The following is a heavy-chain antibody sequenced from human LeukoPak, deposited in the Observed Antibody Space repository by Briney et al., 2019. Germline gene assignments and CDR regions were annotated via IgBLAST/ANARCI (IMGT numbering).Heavy chain of an antibody. CDR1: GFTFNSYT. CDR3: ARERLGYSYGGD. J-gene: IGHJ4*02. D-gene: IGHD5-18*01. CDR2: IKQEGSKK. Sequence: GGSLTLFCGACGFTFNSYTMNWVRHATGKGLEGVANIKQEGSKKYYVDSVKGRFTISRDNAKNSLYLKMDSLRAEDTAVYYCARERLGYSYGGDWGQGTLVTVSS. V-gene: IGHV3-7*01.